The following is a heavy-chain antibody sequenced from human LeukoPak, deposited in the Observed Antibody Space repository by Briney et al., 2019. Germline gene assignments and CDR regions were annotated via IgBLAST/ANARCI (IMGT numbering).Heavy chain of an antibody. V-gene: IGHV3-21*01. CDR1: GFTFSSYS. Sequence: HGGSLRLSCAASGFTFSSYSMNWVRQAPGKGLEWVSSISSSSSYIYYPDSVKGRFTISRDNAKNTLNLQMNSLRAEDTAVYYCARDLGQYYDTSDNWFDPWGQGTLVTVSS. CDR2: ISSSSSYI. D-gene: IGHD3-22*01. CDR3: ARDLGQYYDTSDNWFDP. J-gene: IGHJ5*02.